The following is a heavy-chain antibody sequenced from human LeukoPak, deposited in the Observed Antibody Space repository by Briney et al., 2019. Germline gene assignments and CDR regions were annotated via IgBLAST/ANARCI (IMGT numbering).Heavy chain of an antibody. D-gene: IGHD5-18*01. Sequence: ASVKVSCKASGYTFTSYDINWVRQATGQGLEWMGWMNPNSGNTGYAQKFQGRVTITRNTSISTAYMELSSLRSEDTAVYYCARAPDTAMPKGHYYYMDVWGKGTTVTVSS. CDR3: ARAPDTAMPKGHYYYMDV. CDR2: MNPNSGNT. V-gene: IGHV1-8*03. J-gene: IGHJ6*03. CDR1: GYTFTSYD.